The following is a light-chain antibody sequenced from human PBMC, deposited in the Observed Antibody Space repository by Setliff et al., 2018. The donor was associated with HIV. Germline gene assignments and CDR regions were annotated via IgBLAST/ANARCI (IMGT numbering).Light chain of an antibody. CDR3: CSYAGNYVFV. J-gene: IGLJ1*01. V-gene: IGLV2-11*01. CDR1: SSDIGCYNY. Sequence: QSALTQPRSVSGSPGQSVTFSCTGASSDIGCYNYVSWYQQHPGKAPKLLIYDITKRPSGVPDRFSGFKYGNTASLTISGLQADDEADYYCCSYAGNYVFVFGGGTKVTVL. CDR2: DIT.